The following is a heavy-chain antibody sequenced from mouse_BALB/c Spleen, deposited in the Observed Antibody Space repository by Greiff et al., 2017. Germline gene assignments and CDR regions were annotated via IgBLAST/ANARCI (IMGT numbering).Heavy chain of an antibody. Sequence: QVQLKESGAELVRPGTSVKISCKASGYTFTNYWLGWVKQRPGHGLEWIGDIYPGGGYTNYNEKFKGKATLTADTSSSTAYMQLSSLTSEDSAVYFCAREELRIYDMDYWGQGTSVTVSS. CDR1: GYTFTNYW. V-gene: IGHV1-63*02. D-gene: IGHD1-1*01. CDR2: IYPGGGYT. J-gene: IGHJ4*01. CDR3: AREELRIYDMDY.